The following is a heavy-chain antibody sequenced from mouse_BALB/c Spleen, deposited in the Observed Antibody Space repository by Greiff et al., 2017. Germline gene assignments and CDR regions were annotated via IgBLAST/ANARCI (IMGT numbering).Heavy chain of an antibody. CDR1: GYSFTSYW. CDR3: TRCYGSSYGFAY. CDR2: IYPGNSDT. V-gene: IGHV1-5*01. Sequence: EVQLQQSGTVLARPGASVKMSCKASGYSFTSYWMHWVKQRPGQGLEWIGAIYPGNSDTSYNQKFTGKAKLTAVTSASTAYMELSSLTNEDSAVYYCTRCYGSSYGFAYWGQGTLVTVSA. D-gene: IGHD1-1*01. J-gene: IGHJ3*01.